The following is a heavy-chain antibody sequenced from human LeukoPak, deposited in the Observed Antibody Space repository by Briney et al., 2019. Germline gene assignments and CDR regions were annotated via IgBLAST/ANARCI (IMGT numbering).Heavy chain of an antibody. J-gene: IGHJ4*02. V-gene: IGHV1-69*05. CDR3: ARETVTTDGDFDY. D-gene: IGHD4-11*01. CDR2: IIPIFGTT. CDR1: GGTFSSYA. Sequence: SVKVSCKASGGTFSSYAISWVRQAPGQGLEWMGRIIPIFGTTNYAQKFQGRVTITTDESTSTAYMELSSLRSEDTAVYYCARETVTTDGDFDYWGQGTLVTVSS.